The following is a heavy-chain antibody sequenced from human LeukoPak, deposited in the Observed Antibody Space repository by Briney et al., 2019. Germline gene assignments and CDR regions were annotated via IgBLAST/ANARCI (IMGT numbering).Heavy chain of an antibody. CDR2: IYYSGST. Sequence: KPSETLSLTCTVSGGSISSSSYYWGWIRQPPGKGLEWIGSIYYSGSTFYNPSLKSRITISVDTSKNHFSLKLSSVTAADTAVYYCARDGHYDFWSGSDYWGQGTLVTVSS. CDR3: ARDGHYDFWSGSDY. D-gene: IGHD3-3*01. V-gene: IGHV4-39*02. J-gene: IGHJ4*02. CDR1: GGSISSSSYY.